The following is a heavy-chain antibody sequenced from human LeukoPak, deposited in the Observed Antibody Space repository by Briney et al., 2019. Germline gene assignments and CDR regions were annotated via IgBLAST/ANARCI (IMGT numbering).Heavy chain of an antibody. Sequence: GGSLRLSCAASGFTFSSSAMSWVRQVPGKGLEWVSGISASGGSTSYADSVRGRFTISRDNSKNTLYLQVNSLRAEDTAVYYCAKPRYSSSWYPYYFDYWGQGTLVTVSS. CDR1: GFTFSSSA. J-gene: IGHJ4*02. CDR3: AKPRYSSSWYPYYFDY. D-gene: IGHD6-13*01. V-gene: IGHV3-23*01. CDR2: ISASGGST.